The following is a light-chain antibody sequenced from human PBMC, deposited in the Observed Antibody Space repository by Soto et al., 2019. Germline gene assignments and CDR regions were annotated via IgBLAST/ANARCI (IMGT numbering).Light chain of an antibody. CDR2: DDS. V-gene: IGLV3-21*02. CDR1: NIGRKS. Sequence: SYELTQPPSVSVAPGQTARITCWGNNIGRKSVHWYQQKPGQAPVLAVFDDSDRPSGIPERFSGSNSGNTATLTISSVEAGDEADYFCQVWDSTNDHFVFGTGTKV. J-gene: IGLJ1*01. CDR3: QVWDSTNDHFV.